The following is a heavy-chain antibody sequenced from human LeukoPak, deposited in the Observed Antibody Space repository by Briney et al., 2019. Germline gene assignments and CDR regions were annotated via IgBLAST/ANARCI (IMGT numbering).Heavy chain of an antibody. CDR1: GYTFTSYD. CDR3: ARQVGFGELAKAFDI. D-gene: IGHD3-10*01. Sequence: SVKVSCKASGYTFTSYDIDWVRQATGQGLEWIGWMNPNSGNTGYAQKFQGRVTITRNTSISTAYMELSSLRSEDTAVYYCARQVGFGELAKAFDIWGQGTMVTVSS. CDR2: MNPNSGNT. V-gene: IGHV1-8*03. J-gene: IGHJ3*02.